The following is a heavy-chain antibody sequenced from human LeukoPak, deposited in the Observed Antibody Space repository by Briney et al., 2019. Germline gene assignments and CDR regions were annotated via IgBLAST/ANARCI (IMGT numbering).Heavy chain of an antibody. CDR3: AKIGYCRSTSCLGPLDY. J-gene: IGHJ4*02. V-gene: IGHV3-23*01. CDR1: GFTFSSYA. D-gene: IGHD2-2*01. Sequence: GGSLRLSCAASGFTFSSYAMSWVRQAPGKGLEWVSAISGSGGSTYYADSVKGRFTISRDNSKYTLYLQMNSLRAEDTAVYYCAKIGYCRSTSCLGPLDYWGQGTLVTVSS. CDR2: ISGSGGST.